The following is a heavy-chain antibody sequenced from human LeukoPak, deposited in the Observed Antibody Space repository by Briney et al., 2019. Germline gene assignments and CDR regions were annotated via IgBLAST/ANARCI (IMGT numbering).Heavy chain of an antibody. D-gene: IGHD5-24*01. V-gene: IGHV1-69*04. CDR1: GGTFSSYA. CDR2: IIPILGIA. CDR3: AEDLMGGWLQQPFDY. J-gene: IGHJ4*02. Sequence: SVKVSFKASGGTFSSYAISWVRQAPGQGLEWMGRIIPILGIANYAQKFQGRVTITADKSTSTAYMELSSLRSEDTAVYYCAEDLMGGWLQQPFDYWGQGTLVTVSS.